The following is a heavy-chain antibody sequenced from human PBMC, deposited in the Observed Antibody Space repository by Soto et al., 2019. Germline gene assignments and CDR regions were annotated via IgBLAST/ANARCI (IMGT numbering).Heavy chain of an antibody. D-gene: IGHD3-3*01. J-gene: IGHJ3*01. Sequence: GGSLRLSCAASGFTFSSYEMNWVRQAPGKRLEWLSYISGSGTIILYADSVKGRFTISRDNAKNSLYLQMNSMRVEDTAVYYCVRDWDFWIDLYRSDAFDLWGQGTMVTVSS. CDR3: VRDWDFWIDLYRSDAFDL. CDR2: ISGSGTII. V-gene: IGHV3-48*03. CDR1: GFTFSSYE.